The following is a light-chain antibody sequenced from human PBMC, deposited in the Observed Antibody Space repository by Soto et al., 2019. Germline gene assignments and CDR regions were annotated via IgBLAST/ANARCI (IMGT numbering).Light chain of an antibody. Sequence: SYELTQPPSVSVAPGQTATITCGGSNIGSKSVHWYQQRPGQAPVLVVYDDRDRPSGIPDRFSGSNSGNTATLTISRVEVGDEAEYHCQEWDSTLDQWTFGGGTQLTVL. CDR2: DDR. CDR3: QEWDSTLDQWT. CDR1: NIGSKS. V-gene: IGLV3-21*02. J-gene: IGLJ2*01.